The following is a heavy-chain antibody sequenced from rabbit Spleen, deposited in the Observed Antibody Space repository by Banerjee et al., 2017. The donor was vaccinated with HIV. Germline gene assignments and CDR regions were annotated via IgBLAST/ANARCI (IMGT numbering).Heavy chain of an antibody. Sequence: QQLEESGGGLVKPGASLTLTCTASGFSFSRSYYMCWVRQAPGKGLEWIACIYAGSSGSTYFASWAKGRFTISKTSSTSVTLQMTSLTAADTATYFCARDTGSSFSSYGMDLWGPGTLVTVS. D-gene: IGHD8-1*01. CDR2: IYAGSSGST. CDR3: ARDTGSSFSSYGMDL. CDR1: GFSFSRSYY. J-gene: IGHJ6*01. V-gene: IGHV1S40*01.